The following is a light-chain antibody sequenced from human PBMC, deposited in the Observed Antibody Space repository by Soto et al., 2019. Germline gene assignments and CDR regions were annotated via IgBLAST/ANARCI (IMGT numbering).Light chain of an antibody. CDR2: EVS. J-gene: IGLJ2*01. CDR3: SSYTSSSTVV. Sequence: QSALTQPPSASGSPGQSVTISCTGTSSDVGGYNFVSWYQQHPGKAPNLMIYEVSNRPSGVSNRFSGSKSGNTASLTISGLQAEDEADYYCSSYTSSSTVVFGGGTKVTVL. V-gene: IGLV2-14*01. CDR1: SSDVGGYNF.